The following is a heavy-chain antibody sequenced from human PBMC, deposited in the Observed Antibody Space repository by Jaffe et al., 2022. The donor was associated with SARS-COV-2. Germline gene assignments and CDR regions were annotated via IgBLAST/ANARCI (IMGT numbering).Heavy chain of an antibody. CDR2: ISYDGSNK. CDR3: AKDSFGRVYYYYGMDV. D-gene: IGHD3-10*01. Sequence: QVQLVESGGGVVQPGRSLRLSCAASGFTFSSYGMHWVRQAPGKGLEWVAVISYDGSNKYYADSVKGRFTISRDNSKNTLYLQMNSLRAEDTAVYYCAKDSFGRVYYYYGMDVWGQGTTVTVSS. J-gene: IGHJ6*02. V-gene: IGHV3-30*18. CDR1: GFTFSSYG.